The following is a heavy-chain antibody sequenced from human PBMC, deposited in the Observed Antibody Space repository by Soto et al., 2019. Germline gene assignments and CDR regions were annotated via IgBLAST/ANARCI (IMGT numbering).Heavy chain of an antibody. CDR3: ATVHCTSRSFDY. D-gene: IGHD2-8*01. V-gene: IGHV3-23*01. CDR1: GFTFSMSA. J-gene: IGHJ4*02. CDR2: TGLNGRTT. Sequence: EVQILESGGGLVQPGGSLRLSCAASGFTFSMSAMSWVRQAPGKGLEWVSTTGLNGRTTYYADSVKGRFTVSRDNSKNTLDLQMNSLRAEDTAVYYCATVHCTSRSFDYWGKGTLVTVSS.